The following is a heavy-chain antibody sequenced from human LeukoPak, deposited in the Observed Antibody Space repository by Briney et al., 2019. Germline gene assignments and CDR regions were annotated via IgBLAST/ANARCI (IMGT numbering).Heavy chain of an antibody. CDR3: ARQDALGKFPPPYYMDV. CDR1: GGSIRSYN. CDR2: ISETGSI. V-gene: IGHV4-59*08. D-gene: IGHD1-26*01. J-gene: IGHJ6*03. Sequence: SETLSLTCTVSGGSIRSYNWNWIRQPPGKGLEWMGYISETGSINYNSSLENRVTLSLDTSKSQISLNLRSATVADTAVYYCARQDALGKFPPPYYMDVWGKGTTVIVS.